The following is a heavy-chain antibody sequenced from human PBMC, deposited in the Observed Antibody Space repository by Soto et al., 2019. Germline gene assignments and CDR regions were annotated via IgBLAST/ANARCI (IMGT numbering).Heavy chain of an antibody. CDR1: GFTFDEYA. J-gene: IGHJ3*02. V-gene: IGHV3-9*01. D-gene: IGHD6-13*01. CDR3: AKVMSSSSWHALDI. Sequence: EVQLVESGGGLLQPGRSLRLSCAASGFTFDEYAMHWVRQAPGKGLEWVSGISWNSGFTDYADSVTGRFTISRDNAKKSLYLQVNSLRAEDTAFYYCAKVMSSSSWHALDIWCEGTMVTVSS. CDR2: ISWNSGFT.